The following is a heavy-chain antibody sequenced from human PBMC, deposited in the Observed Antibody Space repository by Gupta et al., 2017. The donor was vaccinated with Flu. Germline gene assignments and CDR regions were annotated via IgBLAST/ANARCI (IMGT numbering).Heavy chain of an antibody. CDR3: ARGPPVFSSGYSHTSGYYFDY. J-gene: IGHJ4*02. V-gene: IGHV4-34*01. Sequence: QVQLQQWGAGLLKPSETLSLTCAVYGGSFSGYYWSWIRQPPGKGLEWIGEINHSGSTNYNPSLKSRVTISVDTSKNQFSLKLSSVTAADTAVYYCARGPPVFSSGYSHTSGYYFDYWGQGTLVTVSS. CDR1: GGSFSGYY. CDR2: INHSGST. D-gene: IGHD5-18*01.